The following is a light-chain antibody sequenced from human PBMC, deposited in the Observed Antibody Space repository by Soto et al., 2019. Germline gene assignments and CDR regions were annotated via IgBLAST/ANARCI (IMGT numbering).Light chain of an antibody. Sequence: EIVMTQSPAPLSVSPGERATLSCRASQSVSPNLAWYQQKPGQAPRLLTYGASTRATGIPARLSGGGSGTEFTLTISSLQSEDFAVYYWRQYNNWPPWTFGQGTKVEIK. J-gene: IGKJ1*01. CDR3: RQYNNWPPWT. CDR1: QSVSPN. CDR2: GAS. V-gene: IGKV3-15*01.